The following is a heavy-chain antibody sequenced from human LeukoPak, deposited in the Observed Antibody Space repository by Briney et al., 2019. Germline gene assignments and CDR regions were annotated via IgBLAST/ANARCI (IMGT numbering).Heavy chain of an antibody. CDR3: ARDPRWLTPDCTSTSCYETYFDP. J-gene: IGHJ5*02. CDR2: IYHSGSA. V-gene: IGHV4-38-2*02. D-gene: IGHD2-2*01. CDR1: GYSISSGYQ. Sequence: SSETLSLTCGVSGYSISSGYQWAWIRQSPGKGLEWIGSIYHSGSAHYNPSLKSRVTISVETFKNQFSLNMYSVTAADTAVYYCARDPRWLTPDCTSTSCYETYFDPWGQGTLVTVSS.